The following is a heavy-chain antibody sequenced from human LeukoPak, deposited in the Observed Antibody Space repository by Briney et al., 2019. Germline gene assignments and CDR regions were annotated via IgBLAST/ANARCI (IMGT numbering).Heavy chain of an antibody. D-gene: IGHD5-12*01. CDR1: GFTFSNYW. Sequence: GGSLRLSCAASGFTFSNYWMTWVRQAPGKGLEWVAHINQDGSEEHYMDSAKARFTISRDNAKNSLSLQMNSLRAEDAAVYYCVRDGGVSGYDLLDYWGQGTLVTVSS. J-gene: IGHJ4*02. CDR3: VRDGGVSGYDLLDY. V-gene: IGHV3-7*01. CDR2: INQDGSEE.